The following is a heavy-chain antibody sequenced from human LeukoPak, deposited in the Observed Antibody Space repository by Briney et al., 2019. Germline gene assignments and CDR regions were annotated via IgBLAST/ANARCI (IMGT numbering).Heavy chain of an antibody. D-gene: IGHD3-3*01. CDR2: ISCNGGST. J-gene: IGHJ4*02. CDR1: RLTFNSPD. Sequence: GGPLTLSCSASRLTFNSPDMHWLPHAPGKGLIYVTDISCNGGSTYYASSVKGRFTISRDNSKNTVDLQMGRPGGEDTAGYYCAGGRRYDFWSGGSFDYWGQGTLGTVSS. CDR3: AGGRRYDFWSGGSFDY. V-gene: IGHV3-64*01.